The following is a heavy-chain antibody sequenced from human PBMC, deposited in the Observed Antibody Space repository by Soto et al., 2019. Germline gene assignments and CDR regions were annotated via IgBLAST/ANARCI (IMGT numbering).Heavy chain of an antibody. Sequence: ASVKVSCKASGYTFTGYYIHWVRQAPGQGLEWMGWMNPKCGGTNYAQKFQGRVTMTRDTSISPAYVELSRLRADDTAVYYCSSVSCSSTSCYLSYYYYGMDVWGQGTTVTVSS. V-gene: IGHV1-2*02. J-gene: IGHJ6*02. CDR1: GYTFTGYY. CDR3: SSVSCSSTSCYLSYYYYGMDV. CDR2: MNPKCGGT. D-gene: IGHD2-2*01.